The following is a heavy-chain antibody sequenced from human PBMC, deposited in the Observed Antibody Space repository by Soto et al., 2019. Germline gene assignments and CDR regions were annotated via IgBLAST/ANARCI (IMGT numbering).Heavy chain of an antibody. CDR3: ARDVIVVVPAAIRYYYYGMDV. J-gene: IGHJ6*02. D-gene: IGHD2-2*02. CDR2: INPNSGGT. V-gene: IGHV1-2*02. Sequence: ASVKVSCKASGYTFTGYYMHWVRQAPGQGLEWMGWINPNSGGTNYAQKFQGRVTMTRDTYISTAYMELSRLRSDDTAVYYCARDVIVVVPAAIRYYYYGMDVWGQGTTVTVSS. CDR1: GYTFTGYY.